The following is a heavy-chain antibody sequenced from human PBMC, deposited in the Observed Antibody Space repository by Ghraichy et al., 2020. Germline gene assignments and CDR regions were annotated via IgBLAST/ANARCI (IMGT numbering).Heavy chain of an antibody. Sequence: GESLNISCKGSGYSFTSYWIGWVRQMPGKGLEWMGIIYPGDSDTRYSPSFQGQVTISADKSISAAYLQWSSLKASDTAMYYCGVGVGGSTDPFDYWGQGTLVTVSS. J-gene: IGHJ4*02. D-gene: IGHD3-16*01. CDR1: GYSFTSYW. CDR2: IYPGDSDT. CDR3: GVGVGGSTDPFDY. V-gene: IGHV5-51*01.